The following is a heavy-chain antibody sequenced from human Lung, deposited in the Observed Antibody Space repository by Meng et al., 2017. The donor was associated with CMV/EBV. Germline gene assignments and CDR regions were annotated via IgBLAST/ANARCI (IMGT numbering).Heavy chain of an antibody. J-gene: IGHJ4*02. D-gene: IGHD2-2*01. CDR1: GFTFSTYP. Sequence: GSXRLSXAASGFTFSTYPMIWVRQAPGKGLEWVSSISSSSYYIFYGDSVKGRFTVSRDNAKNSLFLQMNSLRAEDTAVYYCARAKDCSSTTCYGDYWGQGTXVTVSS. CDR3: ARAKDCSSTTCYGDY. V-gene: IGHV3-21*01. CDR2: ISSSSYYI.